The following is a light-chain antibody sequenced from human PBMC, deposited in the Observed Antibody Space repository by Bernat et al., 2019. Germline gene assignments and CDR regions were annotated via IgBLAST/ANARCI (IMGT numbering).Light chain of an antibody. Sequence: DIQMTQSPSSLSASVGDRVTITCRASQSISNFLAWFQQRPGKGPTLLIYAASTLHAGVPSRFSGSASGTNFTLTISSLQPEDVATYSCLDYSRAPKTFGQGTRVEI. CDR2: AAS. J-gene: IGKJ1*01. CDR1: QSISNF. CDR3: LDYSRAPKT. V-gene: IGKV1-27*01.